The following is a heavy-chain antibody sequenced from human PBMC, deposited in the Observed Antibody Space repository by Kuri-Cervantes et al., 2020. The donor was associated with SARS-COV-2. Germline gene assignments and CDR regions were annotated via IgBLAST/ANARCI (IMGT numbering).Heavy chain of an antibody. CDR2: IYSGGST. CDR3: ASSVIAAIDY. D-gene: IGHD6-6*01. Sequence: GESLKISCAASGFTFDDYGMSWVRQAPGKGLEWVSVIYSGGSTYYADSVKGRFTISRDNSKNTLYLQMNSLRAEDTAVYYCASSVIAAIDYWGQGTLVTVSS. CDR1: GFTFDDYG. V-gene: IGHV3-66*01. J-gene: IGHJ4*02.